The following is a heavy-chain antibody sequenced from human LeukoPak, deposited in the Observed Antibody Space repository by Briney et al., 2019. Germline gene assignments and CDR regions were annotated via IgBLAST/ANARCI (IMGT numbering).Heavy chain of an antibody. CDR3: ARAFRAISGWRKSDY. Sequence: SQTLSLTCAISGDSVSSNSAAWNWFRQSPSRGLEWLGRTFYRSKWYYDYAVSVKSRINISPDTSKNQFSLQLSSVTPEDTAVYYSARAFRAISGWRKSDYWGHGILFTVSS. D-gene: IGHD6-19*01. CDR1: GDSVSSNSAA. V-gene: IGHV6-1*01. CDR2: TFYRSKWYY. J-gene: IGHJ4*01.